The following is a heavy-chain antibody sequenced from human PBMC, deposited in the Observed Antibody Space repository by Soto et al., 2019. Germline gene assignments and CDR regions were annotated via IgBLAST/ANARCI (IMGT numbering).Heavy chain of an antibody. CDR2: ISWNSGSI. CDR1: GFTFDDYA. V-gene: IGHV3-9*01. J-gene: IGHJ4*02. CDR3: AKDIGSGYDWECFDY. D-gene: IGHD5-12*01. Sequence: GGSLRLSCAASGFTFDDYAMHWVRQAPGKGLEWVSGISWNSGSIGYADSVKGRFTISRDNAKNSLYLQMNSLRAEDTALYYCAKDIGSGYDWECFDYWGQGTLVTVSS.